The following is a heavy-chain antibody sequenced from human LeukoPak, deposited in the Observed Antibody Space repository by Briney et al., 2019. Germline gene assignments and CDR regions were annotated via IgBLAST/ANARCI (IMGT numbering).Heavy chain of an antibody. Sequence: SETLSLTCAVHGGSFSGYYWSWIRQPPGKGLEWIGEINHSGSTNYNPSLKSRVTISVDTSKNQFSLKLSSVTAADTAVYYCAIRKLPRWFDPWGQGTLVTVSS. V-gene: IGHV4-34*01. CDR2: INHSGST. D-gene: IGHD5-24*01. CDR3: AIRKLPRWFDP. CDR1: GGSFSGYY. J-gene: IGHJ5*02.